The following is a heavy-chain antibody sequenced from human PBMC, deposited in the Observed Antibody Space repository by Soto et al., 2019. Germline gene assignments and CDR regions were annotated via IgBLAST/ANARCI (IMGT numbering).Heavy chain of an antibody. J-gene: IGHJ6*02. CDR1: GFSFSSYA. D-gene: IGHD5-18*01. CDR2: ISGSDGNT. CDR3: AXXXXIXLXSXMDG. V-gene: IGHV3-23*01. Sequence: GSLRLSCAASGFSFSSYAMNWVRQAPGKGLEWVSGISGSDGNTYYADSVKGRFAISRDNSKNTLYLQMNSLRAEDTAVYYCAXXXXIXLXSXMDGRGQGTTVTLSS.